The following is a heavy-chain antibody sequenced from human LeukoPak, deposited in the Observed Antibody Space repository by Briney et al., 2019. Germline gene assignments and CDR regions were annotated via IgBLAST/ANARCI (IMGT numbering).Heavy chain of an antibody. D-gene: IGHD3-16*01. CDR3: VRDHSGGAFDI. J-gene: IGHJ3*02. CDR2: IWYDGTNK. V-gene: IGHV3-33*01. CDR1: GFTFSNYG. Sequence: GGSLRLSCAASGFTFSNYGMHWVRQAPGKGLEWVAVIWYDGTNKDYAASVKGRFTISRDNSEDTLYLRLNSLRAEDTALYYCVRDHSGGAFDIWGQGTMVTVSS.